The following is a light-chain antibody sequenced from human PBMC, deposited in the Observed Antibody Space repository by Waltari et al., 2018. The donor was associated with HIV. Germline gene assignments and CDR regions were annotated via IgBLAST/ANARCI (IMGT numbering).Light chain of an antibody. CDR2: EVV. V-gene: IGLV2-14*01. J-gene: IGLJ2*01. CDR3: SSYTSNDTVL. Sequence: HSALTQPASVSASHAQSITISCTGTNSAFAISNYVSWYQQHPGKVPKRILYEVVSRPSGVSHRFSGSQSGNTASLTISGLQAEDEADYYCSSYTSNDTVLFGGGTKVTVL. CDR1: NSAFAISNY.